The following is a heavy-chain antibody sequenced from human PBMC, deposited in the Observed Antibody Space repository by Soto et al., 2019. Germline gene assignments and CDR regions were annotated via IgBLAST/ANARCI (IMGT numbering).Heavy chain of an antibody. J-gene: IGHJ5*02. Sequence: PSETLSLTCTVSGGSISSYYWSWIRQPSGKGLEWIGYIYYSGSTNYNPSLKSRVTISVDTSKNQFSLKLSSVTAADTAVYYCARASYSSGWYGGLSWFDPWGQGTLVTVSS. CDR3: ARASYSSGWYGGLSWFDP. V-gene: IGHV4-59*01. CDR1: GGSISSYY. D-gene: IGHD6-19*01. CDR2: IYYSGST.